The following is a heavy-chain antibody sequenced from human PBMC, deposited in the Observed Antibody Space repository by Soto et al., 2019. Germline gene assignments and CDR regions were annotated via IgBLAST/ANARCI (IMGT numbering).Heavy chain of an antibody. Sequence: PGGSLRLSCAASGFTFDDYTMHWVLQAPWKGLEWVSLISWDGGSTYYADSVKGRFTISRDNTKNTLYLQMNSLRAEDTAVYYCAKSARSYYDCWSGSYYFDYWGQGTLVTVSS. CDR1: GFTFDDYT. CDR2: ISWDGGST. D-gene: IGHD3-3*01. CDR3: AKSARSYYDCWSGSYYFDY. J-gene: IGHJ4*02. V-gene: IGHV3-43*01.